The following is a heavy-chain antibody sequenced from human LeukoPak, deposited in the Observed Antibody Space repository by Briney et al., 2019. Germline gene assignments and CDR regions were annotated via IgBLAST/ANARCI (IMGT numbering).Heavy chain of an antibody. J-gene: IGHJ4*02. V-gene: IGHV3-74*01. CDR3: ARVGYSYAKDY. CDR1: GFTFSSYW. Sequence: GGSLRLSCAASGFTFSSYWMHWVRQAPGKGLVWVSRINSDGSSTSYADSMKGRFTISRDNAKNTLYLQMNSLRAEDTAVYYCARVGYSYAKDYWGQGTLVTVSS. CDR2: INSDGSST. D-gene: IGHD5-18*01.